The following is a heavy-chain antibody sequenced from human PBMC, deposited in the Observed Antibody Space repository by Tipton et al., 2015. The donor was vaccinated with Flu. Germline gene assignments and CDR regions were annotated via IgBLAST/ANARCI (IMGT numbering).Heavy chain of an antibody. J-gene: IGHJ4*02. CDR3: ARDEGGTYPD. CDR1: GFNVSSNY. D-gene: IGHD1-14*01. Sequence: GSLRLSCTASGFNVSSNYMSWVRQAPGKGLEWVSVIYSGGSTYYADSVKGRFTISRDNSKNTLYLQMNSLRADDTAVYFCARDEGGTYPDWGQGTLVTVSS. V-gene: IGHV3-53*01. CDR2: IYSGGST.